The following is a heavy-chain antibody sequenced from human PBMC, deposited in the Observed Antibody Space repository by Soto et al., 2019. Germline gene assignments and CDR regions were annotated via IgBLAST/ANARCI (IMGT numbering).Heavy chain of an antibody. CDR3: AKYRRPAAEGYTLDY. D-gene: IGHD6-13*01. Sequence: PSETLSLTCTVSGDSMNNFYWSWIRQPPGKTLEWIGNIFYTGSTTYNPSLESRITMSVDTSKNQFSLRLSSVSAADTAVYFCAKYRRPAAEGYTLDYWGRGTLVTVSS. CDR1: GDSMNNFY. J-gene: IGHJ4*02. V-gene: IGHV4-59*01. CDR2: IFYTGST.